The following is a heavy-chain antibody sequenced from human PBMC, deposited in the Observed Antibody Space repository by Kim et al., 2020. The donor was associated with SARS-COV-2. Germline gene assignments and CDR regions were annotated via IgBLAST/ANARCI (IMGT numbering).Heavy chain of an antibody. CDR1: GYTFTMNA. J-gene: IGHJ4*02. V-gene: IGHV7-4-1*02. D-gene: IGHD3-16*02. Sequence: ASVKVSCKASGYTFTMNAISWVRQAPGQGLEWMGWINTDTGNPTYAQAFTRRFVFSVDTSVTTAYLQISSLEPEDTALYYCTRVIWGTYRYTYYWGQLTL. CDR2: INTDTGNP. CDR3: TRVIWGTYRYTYY.